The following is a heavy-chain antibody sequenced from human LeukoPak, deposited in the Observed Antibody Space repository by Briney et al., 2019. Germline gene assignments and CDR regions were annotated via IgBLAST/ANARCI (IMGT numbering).Heavy chain of an antibody. V-gene: IGHV3-53*01. CDR1: GFTVSSNY. CDR2: IYSGGST. Sequence: GGSLRLSCAASGFTVSSNYMSWVRQAPGKGLEWVSVIYSGGSTYYADSVKGRFTISRDNSKNTLYLQMNSLRAEDTAVYYCARVNHYYDSSGYGDYWGQGTLVTVSS. CDR3: ARVNHYYDSSGYGDY. J-gene: IGHJ4*02. D-gene: IGHD3-22*01.